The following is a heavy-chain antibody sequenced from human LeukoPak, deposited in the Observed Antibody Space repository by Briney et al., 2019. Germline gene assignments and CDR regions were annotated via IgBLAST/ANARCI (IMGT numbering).Heavy chain of an antibody. CDR3: ARRQDYAILAGYYQARTPFPVDC. Sequence: GVSLTLSCAASGFTFSSYNMNWVRQAPGKGLEWVTSINSSSSYIYYADSERSLFTISRDNAKNSLYLQMNSTTAEHASVYYCARRQDYAILAGYYQARTPFPVDCWSQGTLVTVSS. J-gene: IGHJ4*02. CDR2: INSSSSYI. V-gene: IGHV3-21*01. D-gene: IGHD3-9*01. CDR1: GFTFSSYN.